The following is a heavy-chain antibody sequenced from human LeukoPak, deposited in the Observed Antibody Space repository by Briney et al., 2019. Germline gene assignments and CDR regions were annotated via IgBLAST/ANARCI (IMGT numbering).Heavy chain of an antibody. J-gene: IGHJ4*02. Sequence: PGRSLRLSCAASGFTFSSYGMHWVRQAPGKGLEWVAVIWYDGSNKYYADSVKGRFTISRDNSKNTLYLQMNSLRAEDTAVYYCARDRVRYCSGGSCYSIDYWGQGTLVTVSS. CDR1: GFTFSSYG. CDR3: ARDRVRYCSGGSCYSIDY. D-gene: IGHD2-15*01. CDR2: IWYDGSNK. V-gene: IGHV3-33*01.